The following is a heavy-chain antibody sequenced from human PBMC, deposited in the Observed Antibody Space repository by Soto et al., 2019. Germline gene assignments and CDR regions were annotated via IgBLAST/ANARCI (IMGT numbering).Heavy chain of an antibody. CDR2: IYPGDSDT. D-gene: IGHD5-12*01. J-gene: IGHJ4*02. CDR1: GYSFTIYW. Sequence: GESLKISCKGSGYSFTIYWIGWVRQRPGKGLEWMGIIYPGDSDTRYSPSFQGQVTISADKSISTAYLQWSSLKASDTAMYYCARRPFEMATIAPFDYWGQGTLVTVSS. CDR3: ARRPFEMATIAPFDY. V-gene: IGHV5-51*01.